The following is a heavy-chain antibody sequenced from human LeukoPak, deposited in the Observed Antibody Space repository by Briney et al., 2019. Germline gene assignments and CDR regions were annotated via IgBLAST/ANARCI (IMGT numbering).Heavy chain of an antibody. Sequence: PGGSLRLSCAGSGFPFSTYTMNWVRQAPGKGLEWLSTISGSSTYSYYADSVKGRFTISRDDAKNSLYLQMNSLRAEDTAVYYCAKGHQLVVARPWAWSFDLWGRGTLVTVSS. CDR1: GFPFSTYT. J-gene: IGHJ2*01. V-gene: IGHV3-21*01. CDR3: AKGHQLVVARPWAWSFDL. CDR2: ISGSSTYS. D-gene: IGHD1-1*01.